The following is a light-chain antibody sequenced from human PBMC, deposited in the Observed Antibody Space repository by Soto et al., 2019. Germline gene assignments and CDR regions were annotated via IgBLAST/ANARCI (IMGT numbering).Light chain of an antibody. V-gene: IGLV2-14*01. J-gene: IGLJ1*01. CDR2: EVT. Sequence: QSALTQPASVSGSPGQSIAISCTGSSSDVGIYNYVSWYQQHPGKVPKLIIYEVTHRPAGISDRFSASKSGNTASLTISGLQAEDEADYYCNSLRVNHLYVFGSGTKLTVL. CDR1: SSDVGIYNY. CDR3: NSLRVNHLYV.